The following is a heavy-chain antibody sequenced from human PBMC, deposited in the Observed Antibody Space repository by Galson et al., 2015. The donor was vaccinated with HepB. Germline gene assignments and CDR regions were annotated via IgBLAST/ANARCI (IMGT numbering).Heavy chain of an antibody. J-gene: IGHJ5*02. CDR3: ARGVSVVSGPSGWYDGWFDP. V-gene: IGHV1-2*02. Sequence: SVKVSCKASGYTFTGFYIHWVRQAPGQGLEWVGWINPNSGGTDYAQKFQGRVTMTGDTSIRTVYMELSRLRFDDTAFYYCARGVSVVSGPSGWYDGWFDPWGQGTPVTVAS. CDR2: INPNSGGT. D-gene: IGHD6-19*01. CDR1: GYTFTGFY.